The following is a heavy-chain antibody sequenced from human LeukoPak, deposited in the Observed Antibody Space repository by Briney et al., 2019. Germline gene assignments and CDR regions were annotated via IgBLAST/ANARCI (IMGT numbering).Heavy chain of an antibody. CDR2: IYWDGEK. J-gene: IGHJ3*01. CDR3: AHKFLTAAGDAFDV. CDR1: GFSLRTSGES. V-gene: IGHV2-5*02. D-gene: IGHD3-9*01. Sequence: SGPTLVKSTQTLTLTCTFSGFSLRTSGESVGWVRQPPGKALEWLALIYWDGEKRYNPSLKSRLTITKDPSKNQVVLTMTNMDPVDTATYYCAHKFLTAAGDAFDVWGQGTVVIVSS.